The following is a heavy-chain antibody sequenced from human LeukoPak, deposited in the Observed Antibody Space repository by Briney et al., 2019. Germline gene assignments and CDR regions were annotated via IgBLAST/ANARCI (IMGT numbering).Heavy chain of an antibody. CDR3: ARASTKSYYYDSNWFDP. V-gene: IGHV7-4-1*02. CDR1: GYTFTSYA. CDR2: INTNTGNP. J-gene: IGHJ5*02. Sequence: ASVKVSCKASGYTFTSYAMNWVRQAPGQGLEWMGWINTNTGNPTYAQGFTGRFVFSLDTSVSTAYLQISSLKAEDTAVYYCARASTKSYYYDSNWFDPWGQGTLVTVSS. D-gene: IGHD3-22*01.